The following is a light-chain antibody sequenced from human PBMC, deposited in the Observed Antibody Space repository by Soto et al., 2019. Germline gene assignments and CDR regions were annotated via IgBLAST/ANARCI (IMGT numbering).Light chain of an antibody. CDR3: QQYDNLTLT. V-gene: IGKV1-33*01. CDR2: DAS. Sequence: IQLTQSPSCLSSSLGDRVTITWQAGQDISNYLNWYQQKPGKAPKLLIYDASNLETGVPSRFSVSGSGTDFTFTISSLQTEDIATYYCQQYDNLTLTFSQGTRLEIK. CDR1: QDISNY. J-gene: IGKJ5*01.